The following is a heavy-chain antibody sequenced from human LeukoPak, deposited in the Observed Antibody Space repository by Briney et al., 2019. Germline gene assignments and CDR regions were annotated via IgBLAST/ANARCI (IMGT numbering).Heavy chain of an antibody. D-gene: IGHD4-23*01. CDR2: ISSSADST. CDR1: GLTFSSYA. V-gene: IGHV3-23*01. J-gene: IGHJ4*02. CDR3: AKPLEKYTYGGNFDY. Sequence: GGSLRLSCEASGLTFSSYAMSWVRQAPGKGLAWVSVISSSADSTYYADSVKGRFTISRDNSKNTLFLQMNSLRAEDTAVYYCAKPLEKYTYGGNFDYWGQGILVTVSS.